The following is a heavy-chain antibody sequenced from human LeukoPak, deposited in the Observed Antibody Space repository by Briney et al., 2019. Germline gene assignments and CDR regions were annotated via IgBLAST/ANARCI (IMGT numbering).Heavy chain of an antibody. Sequence: PGGSLRLSCAASGFTVSSNYMSWVRQAPGKGLEWVSVIYSGGSTYYADSVKGRFTISRDNSKNTLYLQMNSLRAEDTAVYYCARKSELGYCSGGSCYSGWFDPWGQGTLVTVSS. J-gene: IGHJ5*02. V-gene: IGHV3-53*05. CDR1: GFTVSSNY. CDR2: IYSGGST. D-gene: IGHD2-15*01. CDR3: ARKSELGYCSGGSCYSGWFDP.